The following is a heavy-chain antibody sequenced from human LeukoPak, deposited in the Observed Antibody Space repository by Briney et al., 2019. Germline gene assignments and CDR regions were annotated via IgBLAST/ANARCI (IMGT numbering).Heavy chain of an antibody. D-gene: IGHD3-22*01. Sequence: PSQTLSLTCTVSGGSISSGSYYWGWIRQPPGKGLEWIGSIYYSGSTYYNPSLKSRVTISVDTSKNQFSLKLSSVTAADTAVYYCARSYDSSGYYPYYYYYMDVWGKGTTVTVSS. CDR2: IYYSGST. CDR1: GGSISSGSYY. V-gene: IGHV4-39*01. CDR3: ARSYDSSGYYPYYYYYMDV. J-gene: IGHJ6*03.